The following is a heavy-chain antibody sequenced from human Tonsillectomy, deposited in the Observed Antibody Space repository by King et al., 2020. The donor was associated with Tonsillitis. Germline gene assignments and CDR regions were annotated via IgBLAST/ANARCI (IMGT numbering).Heavy chain of an antibody. V-gene: IGHV3-74*01. Sequence: VQLVESGGGLVQPGGSLRLSCAASGFTFSSYRMHWVRQAPGKGLVWVSRINSYGRSTSYADSVKGRFTISRDNAKSTLFLQMNSLRAEDTAVYYCARDSSGFNWFDPWGQGTLVTVSS. CDR2: INSYGRST. CDR3: ARDSSGFNWFDP. CDR1: GFTFSSYR. D-gene: IGHD6-19*01. J-gene: IGHJ5*02.